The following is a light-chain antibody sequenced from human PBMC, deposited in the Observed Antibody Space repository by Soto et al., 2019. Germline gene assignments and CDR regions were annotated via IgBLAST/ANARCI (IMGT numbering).Light chain of an antibody. CDR2: DVS. J-gene: IGLJ2*01. Sequence: QSALTQPASVSGSPGQSITISCTGTSSNVGGYNYVSWYQQHPGKVPKLMIYDVSNRPSGVSNRFSGSKSGNTASLTISGLQAEAEAYYYCSSYTRSSSGVFGGGTKLTVL. V-gene: IGLV2-14*01. CDR3: SSYTRSSSGV. CDR1: SSNVGGYNY.